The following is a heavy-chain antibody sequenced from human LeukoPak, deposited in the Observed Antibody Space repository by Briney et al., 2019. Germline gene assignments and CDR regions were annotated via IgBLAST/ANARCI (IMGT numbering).Heavy chain of an antibody. V-gene: IGHV4-59*01. Sequence: SETLSLTCAVYGGSFSGYYWSWIRQPPGKGLEWIGYIYYSGSTNYNPSLKSRVTISVDTSKNQFSLKLSSVTAADTAVCYCARDGGWFDPWGQGTLVTVSS. CDR1: GGSFSGYY. CDR3: ARDGGWFDP. D-gene: IGHD3-16*01. J-gene: IGHJ5*02. CDR2: IYYSGST.